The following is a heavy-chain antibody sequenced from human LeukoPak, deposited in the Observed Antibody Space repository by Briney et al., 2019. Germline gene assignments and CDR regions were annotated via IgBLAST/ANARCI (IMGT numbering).Heavy chain of an antibody. V-gene: IGHV4-39*01. Sequence: KPSETLSLTCTVSGGSISSSSSNWGWIRRPPGKGLEWIGAISYGGNTYYKTSLRSRVTISVDTSKNQFSLSLNSVTAADTAVYYCARRRTNWPIDSWGQGTLVAVSS. J-gene: IGHJ4*02. CDR1: GGSISSSSSN. CDR2: ISYGGNT. CDR3: ARRRTNWPIDS. D-gene: IGHD7-27*01.